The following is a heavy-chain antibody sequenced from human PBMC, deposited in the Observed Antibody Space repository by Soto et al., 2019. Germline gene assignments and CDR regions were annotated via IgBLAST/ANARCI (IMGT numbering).Heavy chain of an antibody. CDR3: ARGGKDGDYVDY. V-gene: IGHV4-30-4*01. D-gene: IGHD3-16*01. Sequence: QVQLQESGPGLVKPSQTLSLTCTVSGGSISSGDYYWSWIRQPPGKGREWIGYIYYRGSTYYNPSLKSRVTISVDTSKNQCSPKLSSVTAADTAVYYCARGGKDGDYVDYWGQGTLVTVSS. CDR1: GGSISSGDYY. J-gene: IGHJ4*02. CDR2: IYYRGST.